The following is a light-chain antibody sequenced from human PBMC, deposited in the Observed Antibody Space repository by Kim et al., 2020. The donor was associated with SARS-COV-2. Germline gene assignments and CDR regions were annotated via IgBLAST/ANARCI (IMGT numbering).Light chain of an antibody. CDR2: QDS. CDR3: QTWDSRTAL. CDR1: SLGNRF. J-gene: IGLJ2*01. Sequence: VSPGQTAAITCSRPSLGNRFVWWYQQKTGQSPVLVIFQDSRRPSGIPERFSGSNSGNTATLTISETQAVDEADYYCQTWDSRTALFGGGTQLTVL. V-gene: IGLV3-1*01.